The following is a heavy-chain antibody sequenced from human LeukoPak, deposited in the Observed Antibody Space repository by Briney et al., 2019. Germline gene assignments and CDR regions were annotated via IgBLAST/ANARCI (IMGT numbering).Heavy chain of an antibody. D-gene: IGHD3-3*01. CDR3: AREDGADYDFWSGSDFDY. CDR1: GFTFNNYN. Sequence: GGSLRLSCAASGFTFNNYNMNWVRQAPGRALEWVSSISSSSSYIYYADSVKGRFTISRDNAKNSLYLQMNSLRAEDTAVYYCAREDGADYDFWSGSDFDYWGQGTLVTVSS. CDR2: ISSSSSYI. J-gene: IGHJ4*02. V-gene: IGHV3-21*01.